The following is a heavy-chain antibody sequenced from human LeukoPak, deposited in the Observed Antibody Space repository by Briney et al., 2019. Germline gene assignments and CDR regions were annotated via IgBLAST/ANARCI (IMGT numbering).Heavy chain of an antibody. CDR2: IYYSGST. V-gene: IGHV4-59*12. Sequence: SETLSLTCTVSGGSISSYYWTWIRQPPGKGLEWIGYIYYSGSTNYNPSLKSRVTISVDTSKNQFSLNLSSVTAADTAVYYCARGASGSSLSGFDIWGQGKMVTVSS. CDR3: ARGASGSSLSGFDI. CDR1: GGSISSYY. J-gene: IGHJ3*02. D-gene: IGHD1-26*01.